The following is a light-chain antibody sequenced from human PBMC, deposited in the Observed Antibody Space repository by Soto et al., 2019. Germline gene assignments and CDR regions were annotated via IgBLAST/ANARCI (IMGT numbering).Light chain of an antibody. CDR3: AAWDDSLSGRV. Sequence: QAVVTQPPSASGTPGQRVTISCSGSSSNIGVNYVYWYQQLPGTAPKLLIYRNNQRPSGVPARFSGSKSGTSASLAISGLRSEDEADYYCAAWDDSLSGRVFGGGTKVTVL. J-gene: IGLJ3*02. CDR1: SSNIGVNY. V-gene: IGLV1-47*01. CDR2: RNN.